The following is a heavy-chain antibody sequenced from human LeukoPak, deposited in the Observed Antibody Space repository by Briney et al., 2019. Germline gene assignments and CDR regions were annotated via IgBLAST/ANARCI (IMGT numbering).Heavy chain of an antibody. Sequence: SETLSLTCTVSGGSISSGDYYWSWIRQPPGKGLERIGYIYYSGSTYYNPSLKSRVTISVDTSKNQFSLKLSSVTAADTAVYYCARGVGSTVTTPIDYWGQGTLVTVSS. CDR1: GGSISSGDYY. D-gene: IGHD4-17*01. CDR2: IYYSGST. V-gene: IGHV4-30-4*01. CDR3: ARGVGSTVTTPIDY. J-gene: IGHJ4*02.